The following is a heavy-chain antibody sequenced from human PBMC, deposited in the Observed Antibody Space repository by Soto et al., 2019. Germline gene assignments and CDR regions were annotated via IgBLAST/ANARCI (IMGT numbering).Heavy chain of an antibody. D-gene: IGHD1-26*01. J-gene: IGHJ4*02. V-gene: IGHV4-28*01. CDR3: ARREIQGPIDY. CDR2: IYYSGTT. CDR1: GYSISSSNW. Sequence: QVQLQESGPGLVKPSDTLSLTCAVSGYSISSSNWWGWLRQPPGKGLEWIGYIYYSGTTYYNSSLNSRVTMSVATSKNQFSLKLTSVTAVDTAVYYCARREIQGPIDYWGQGTLVTVSS.